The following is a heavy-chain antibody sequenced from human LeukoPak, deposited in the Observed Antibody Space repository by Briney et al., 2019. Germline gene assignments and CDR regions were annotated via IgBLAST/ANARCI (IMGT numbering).Heavy chain of an antibody. Sequence: GGSLRLSCAASGFTFSRNGMHWVRQAPGKGLEWVAVVWYDGSKEYYADSVKGRFINSRDNSKNTLYLEMDSRRAEDTAVYYCARLTDTATFDYWGQGTLVTVSS. CDR3: ARLTDTATFDY. CDR1: GFTFSRNG. CDR2: VWYDGSKE. D-gene: IGHD5-18*01. V-gene: IGHV3-33*01. J-gene: IGHJ4*02.